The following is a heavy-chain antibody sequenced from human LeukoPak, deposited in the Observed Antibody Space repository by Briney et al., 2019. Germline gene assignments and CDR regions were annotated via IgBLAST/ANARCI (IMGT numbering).Heavy chain of an antibody. CDR3: ARGTGELVFDY. V-gene: IGHV4-59*01. D-gene: IGHD3-10*01. Sequence: SETLSLTCTVSGGSISSYYWSGIRQPPGKGLEWIGCIYHSGSTNHNPSLKSRVTISVDTSKNQFSLKLSSVTAADTAVYYCARGTGELVFDYWGQGTLVTVSS. J-gene: IGHJ4*02. CDR1: GGSISSYY. CDR2: IYHSGST.